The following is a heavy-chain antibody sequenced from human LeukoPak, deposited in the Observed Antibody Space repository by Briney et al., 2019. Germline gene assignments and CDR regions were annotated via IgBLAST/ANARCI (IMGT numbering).Heavy chain of an antibody. Sequence: ASVKVSCKASGYTFTSYGISWVREAPGQGREWMGWSSAYNDNTNYAQKLQGRVTMTTDTSTSTAYTELRSLRSDDTAVYYCARGFSESRSTLDYWGQGTLVTVSS. CDR1: GYTFTSYG. CDR2: SSAYNDNT. V-gene: IGHV1-18*01. D-gene: IGHD2/OR15-2a*01. J-gene: IGHJ4*02. CDR3: ARGFSESRSTLDY.